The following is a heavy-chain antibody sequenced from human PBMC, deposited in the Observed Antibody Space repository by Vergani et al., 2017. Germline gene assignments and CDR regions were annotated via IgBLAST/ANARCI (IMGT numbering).Heavy chain of an antibody. CDR2: INPNSGGT. CDR1: GDIFNNYT. J-gene: IGHJ4*02. CDR3: ARGQWLPTLSFDY. V-gene: IGHV1-2*02. Sequence: QVHLEQSGTEVKKPGSSVKVSCKVSGDIFNNYTVTWVRQAPGQGLEWMGWINPNSGGTNYAQKFQGRVTMTRDTSISPAYMELSRLRSDDTAVYYCARGQWLPTLSFDYWGQGTLVTVSS. D-gene: IGHD6-19*01.